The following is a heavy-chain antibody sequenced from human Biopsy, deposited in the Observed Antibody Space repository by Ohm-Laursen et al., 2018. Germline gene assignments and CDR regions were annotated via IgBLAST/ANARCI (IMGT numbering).Heavy chain of an antibody. D-gene: IGHD3-22*01. CDR3: ARDRGYYSDRTVPGYFDL. J-gene: IGHJ2*01. Sequence: SDTLSFTCTVSGDSISSYYWTWIRQPPGQGLQWIGYVYYTGSTDYNPSLQSRVTISVDTSKNHFSLRLRSVTPADTAIYYCARDRGYYSDRTVPGYFDLWGRGTLVTVSS. CDR2: VYYTGST. V-gene: IGHV4-59*01. CDR1: GDSISSYY.